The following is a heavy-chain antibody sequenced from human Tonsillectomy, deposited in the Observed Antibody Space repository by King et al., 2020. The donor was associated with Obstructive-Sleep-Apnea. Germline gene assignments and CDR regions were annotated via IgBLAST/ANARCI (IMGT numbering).Heavy chain of an antibody. J-gene: IGHJ4*02. CDR3: ARLGRGGVYFDY. Sequence: QLQESGPGLVKPSETLSLTCTVSGGSISSYYWSWIRQPPGKGLEWIGYIYYSGSTNYHPSLKSRVTISVDTSKNQFSLKLNSVTAADTAVYYCARLGRGGVYFDYWGQGTLVTVSS. V-gene: IGHV4-59*08. CDR1: GGSISSYY. D-gene: IGHD2-8*02. CDR2: IYYSGST.